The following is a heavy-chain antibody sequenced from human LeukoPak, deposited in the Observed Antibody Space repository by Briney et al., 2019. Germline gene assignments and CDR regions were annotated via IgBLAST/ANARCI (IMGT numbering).Heavy chain of an antibody. CDR3: ARGGSDYYDSNGYSTDY. V-gene: IGHV4-38-2*01. Sequence: SETLSLTCAVSGYFISSGYYWGWTRQPPGKGLEWIGSIYHSGRSYYYPSLKSRVTISVDTSKNQFSLKLSSVTAADTAVYYCARGGSDYYDSNGYSTDYWGQGILVTVSS. CDR1: GYFISSGYY. D-gene: IGHD3-22*01. CDR2: IYHSGRS. J-gene: IGHJ4*02.